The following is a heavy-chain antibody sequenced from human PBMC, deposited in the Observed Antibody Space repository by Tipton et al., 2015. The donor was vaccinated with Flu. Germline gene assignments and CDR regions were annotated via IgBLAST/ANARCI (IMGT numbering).Heavy chain of an antibody. CDR2: MYTSGST. Sequence: LRLSCTVSGGSLSSYYWSWIRQPAGKGLEWIGRMYTSGSTNYNPSLKSRLTMSVDASKQQFSLKLTSVTATDTAIYYCASAPTMTTFFFWGQGTLVTVSS. J-gene: IGHJ4*02. D-gene: IGHD4-17*01. CDR1: GGSLSSYY. CDR3: ASAPTMTTFFF. V-gene: IGHV4-4*07.